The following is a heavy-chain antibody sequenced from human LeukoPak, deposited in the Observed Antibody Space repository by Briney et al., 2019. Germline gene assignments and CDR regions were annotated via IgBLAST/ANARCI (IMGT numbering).Heavy chain of an antibody. CDR2: LYHPDST. J-gene: IGHJ6*03. CDR3: ARQFDSYFYYYLDV. CDR1: GGSISSGSYY. Sequence: LETLSLTCTVSGGSISSGSYYWSWIRQPPGKGLEWIGSLYHPDSTYYNPSLESRVTMSVDTSRNQFSLKLSFVTAADTAVYYCARQFDSYFYYYLDVWGTGTTVTVSS. V-gene: IGHV4-39*01. D-gene: IGHD3-10*01.